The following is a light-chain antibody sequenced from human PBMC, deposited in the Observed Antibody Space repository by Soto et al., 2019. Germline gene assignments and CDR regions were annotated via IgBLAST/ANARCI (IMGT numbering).Light chain of an antibody. J-gene: IGKJ1*01. CDR1: QSVRSSY. CDR2: GAS. CDR3: QQYGSLWT. V-gene: IGKV3-20*01. Sequence: EIVLTQSPGTLSLSPGERATLDCRASQSVRSSYLSWYQQQPGQAPRLLIHGASRRATGIPDRFSGSGSGTDFTLTISRLEPEDFAVYYCQQYGSLWTFGQGTKVDIK.